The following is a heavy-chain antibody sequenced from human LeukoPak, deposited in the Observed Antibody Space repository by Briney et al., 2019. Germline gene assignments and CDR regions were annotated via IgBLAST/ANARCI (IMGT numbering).Heavy chain of an antibody. D-gene: IGHD5-12*01. CDR2: INPNSGGT. CDR3: ERGYSGYEAFDY. Sequence: GASVNLSCKASGYTFTVYYIHWLRQAPGQGLEWMGWINPNSGGTNYAQKFQGRVSMTRDTSITYMELSRLRSDDTAVYYCERGYSGYEAFDYWGEGTLVSVSS. V-gene: IGHV1-2*02. J-gene: IGHJ4*02. CDR1: GYTFTVYY.